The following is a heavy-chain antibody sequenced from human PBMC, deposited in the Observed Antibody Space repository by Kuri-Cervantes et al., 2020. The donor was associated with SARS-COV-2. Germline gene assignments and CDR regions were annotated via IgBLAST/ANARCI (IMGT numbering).Heavy chain of an antibody. J-gene: IGHJ4*02. Sequence: GESLKISCAASGFTFSSYAMHWVRQAPGKGLEWVAVISYDGSNKYYADSVKGRFTTSRDNSKNTLYLQMNSLRAEDAAVYYCARDSLDWFIPLDYWGQGTLVTVSS. V-gene: IGHV3-30-3*01. CDR2: ISYDGSNK. D-gene: IGHD3-9*01. CDR3: ARDSLDWFIPLDY. CDR1: GFTFSSYA.